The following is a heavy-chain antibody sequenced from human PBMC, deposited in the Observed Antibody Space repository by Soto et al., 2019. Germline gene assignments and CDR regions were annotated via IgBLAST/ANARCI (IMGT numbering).Heavy chain of an antibody. CDR3: ARDLAMDV. Sequence: ASVKVSCKASGYTFTSYAMHWVRQAPGQRLEWMVWINAGNGNRKYSQKFQGRVTITRDTSASTAYMELSSLRSEDTAVYYCARDLAMDVWGQGTTVTVSS. V-gene: IGHV1-3*01. CDR1: GYTFTSYA. CDR2: INAGNGNR. D-gene: IGHD3-16*01. J-gene: IGHJ6*02.